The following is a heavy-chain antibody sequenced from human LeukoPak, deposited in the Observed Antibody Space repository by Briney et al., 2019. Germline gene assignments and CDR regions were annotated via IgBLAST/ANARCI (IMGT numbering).Heavy chain of an antibody. Sequence: PGGSLRLSCADFGFSFSSYEMNWVRQAPGKGLEWVSYISSSGGTIYYADSVKGRFTISRDNAKNSLYLRMTSLRAEDTAVYYCARSGGAYKPFDLWGQGTLVTVSS. CDR3: ARSGGAYKPFDL. D-gene: IGHD2-15*01. CDR2: ISSSGGTI. CDR1: GFSFSSYE. V-gene: IGHV3-48*03. J-gene: IGHJ4*02.